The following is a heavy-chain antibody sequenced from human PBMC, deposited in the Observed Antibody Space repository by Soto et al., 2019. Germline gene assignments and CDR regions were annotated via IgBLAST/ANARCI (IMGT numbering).Heavy chain of an antibody. CDR2: ISSISTYI. D-gene: IGHD6-6*01. CDR3: ARVHIAARDY. J-gene: IGHJ4*02. Sequence: EVQLVESGGGLVKPGGSLRLSCAVSGLTFSAYTMSWVRQPPGKGLEWVATISSISTYIKYADSVKGRFTISRDNARNSLYLQMDSLRVEDTAVYYCARVHIAARDYWGQGTLVTVSS. V-gene: IGHV3-21*01. CDR1: GLTFSAYT.